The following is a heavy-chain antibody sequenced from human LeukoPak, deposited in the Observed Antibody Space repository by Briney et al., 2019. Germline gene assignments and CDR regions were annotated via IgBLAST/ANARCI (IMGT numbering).Heavy chain of an antibody. Sequence: SQTLSLTCAISGDSVSSNSAAWNWIRQSPSRGLEWLGRTYYRSKWYNDYAISVKSRMTINPAPSKNQFSLQLNSVTPEDTAVYYCARDWSMIRGHYYFDYWGQGTLVTVSS. V-gene: IGHV6-1*01. CDR2: TYYRSKWYN. D-gene: IGHD3-10*01. CDR3: ARDWSMIRGHYYFDY. CDR1: GDSVSSNSAA. J-gene: IGHJ4*02.